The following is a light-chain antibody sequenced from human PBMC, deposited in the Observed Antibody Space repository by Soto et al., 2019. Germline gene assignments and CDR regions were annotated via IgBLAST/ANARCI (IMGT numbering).Light chain of an antibody. CDR2: GAS. V-gene: IGKV3-15*01. J-gene: IGKJ1*01. Sequence: EIVLTQSPGTLSLSPGERATLSCRASQSVSSSYLAWYQQKSGQAPRLLIYGASTRGTGVPARFSGSGSGTEFALTISGLQSEDLAVYYCQQYDNWPPWTFGQGTKVDIK. CDR3: QQYDNWPPWT. CDR1: QSVSSSY.